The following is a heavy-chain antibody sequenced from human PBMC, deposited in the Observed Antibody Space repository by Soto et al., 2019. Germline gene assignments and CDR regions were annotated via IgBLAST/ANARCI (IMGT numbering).Heavy chain of an antibody. Sequence: QVQLQESGPGLVKPSQTLSLTCTVSGGSISSGGYYWSWIRQHPGKGLEWIGYIYYSGSTYYNPSLKSRVTISVDTSKNQFSLKLSSVTAADTAVYYCVSSRRLVAATYLFDYWGQGTLVTVSS. J-gene: IGHJ4*02. CDR1: GGSISSGGYY. CDR3: VSSRRLVAATYLFDY. D-gene: IGHD2-15*01. V-gene: IGHV4-31*03. CDR2: IYYSGST.